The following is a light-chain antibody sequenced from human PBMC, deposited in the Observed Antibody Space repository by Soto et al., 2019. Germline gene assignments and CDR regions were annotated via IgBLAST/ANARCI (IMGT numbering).Light chain of an antibody. J-gene: IGKJ3*01. CDR3: QQYNSFLFS. CDR1: QSISNW. V-gene: IGKV1-5*01. CDR2: DAS. Sequence: DIPMTQSPSTLSAFVGDRVTITCRASQSISNWLAWYQQKPGKAPRLLIYDASSLESGVPSRFSGSGSGTEFTLTISSLEPDDFATYYCQQYNSFLFSFGPGTKVDIK.